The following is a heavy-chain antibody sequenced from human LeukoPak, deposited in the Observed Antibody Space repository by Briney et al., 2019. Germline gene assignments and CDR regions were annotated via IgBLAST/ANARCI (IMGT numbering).Heavy chain of an antibody. J-gene: IGHJ3*02. CDR1: GFTVSSNY. V-gene: IGHV3-53*01. CDR3: AIDWTTVTPDAFDS. D-gene: IGHD4-17*01. CDR2: IYIGGST. Sequence: GGSLRLSCAASGFTVSSNYMSWVRQAAAKGLEWVSVIYIGGSTYYPDSVKGRFTISRDNSKNTLYLQMNSLRADDTAVYYCAIDWTTVTPDAFDSWGQGTMVTVSS.